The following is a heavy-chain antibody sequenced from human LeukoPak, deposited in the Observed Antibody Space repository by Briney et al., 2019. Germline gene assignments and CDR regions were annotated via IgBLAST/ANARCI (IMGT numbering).Heavy chain of an antibody. D-gene: IGHD2-2*01. CDR3: AREEYCSSSSCAHDY. J-gene: IGHJ4*02. Sequence: GASVKVSCKASGYTFTAYYMHWVRQAPGQGLEWMGWINPNSGDTNYAQNFQGRVTMTRDTSISTAYMELSRLRSDDTAVYYCAREEYCSSSSCAHDYWGRGTLVTVSS. CDR1: GYTFTAYY. CDR2: INPNSGDT. V-gene: IGHV1-2*02.